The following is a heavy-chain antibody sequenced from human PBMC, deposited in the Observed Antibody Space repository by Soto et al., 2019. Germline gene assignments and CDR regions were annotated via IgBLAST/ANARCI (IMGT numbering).Heavy chain of an antibody. Sequence: PSETLSLTCAVSGGSISNDVWWTWVRQPPGKGLEWIGEVYHSGSTNYNPPLKSRVTISVDTSKNQFSLKLSSVTAADTAVYYCARGPRFLAYCGGDCYYNWFDPWGQGTLVTVS. V-gene: IGHV4-4*02. J-gene: IGHJ5*02. D-gene: IGHD2-21*02. CDR1: GGSISNDVW. CDR3: ARGPRFLAYCGGDCYYNWFDP. CDR2: VYHSGST.